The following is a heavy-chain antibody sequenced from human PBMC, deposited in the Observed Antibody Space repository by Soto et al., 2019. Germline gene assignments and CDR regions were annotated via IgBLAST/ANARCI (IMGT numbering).Heavy chain of an antibody. CDR1: GYSFTSYW. D-gene: IGHD2-2*01. CDR3: ARQRYCISTSCLYGVDV. Sequence: GVSQKIPCKGAGYSFTSYWIGWVSQMPGKGLEWMGIIYPGDSDTRYSPSFQGQVTISADKSISTAYLQWSSLKASDTAMYYCARQRYCISTSCLYGVDVWGQGTTVTVSS. CDR2: IYPGDSDT. J-gene: IGHJ6*02. V-gene: IGHV5-51*01.